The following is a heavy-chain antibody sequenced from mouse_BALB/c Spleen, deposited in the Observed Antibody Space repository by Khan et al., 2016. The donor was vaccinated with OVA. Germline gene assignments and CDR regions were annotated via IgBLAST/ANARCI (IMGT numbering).Heavy chain of an antibody. CDR2: IDPPIGNI. V-gene: IGHV14-3*02. CDR3: ARMARK. CDR1: GLTFKDSY. J-gene: IGHJ2*01. Sequence: VQFQQSGAELVKSGATVTLSCTASGLTFKDSYMPWLRQSPEQGLEWLGQIDPPIGNIKSATKFKGKATITADTSSNTAYLQLSSLTSEDTAVYYCARMARKWGQGTTLTVSS.